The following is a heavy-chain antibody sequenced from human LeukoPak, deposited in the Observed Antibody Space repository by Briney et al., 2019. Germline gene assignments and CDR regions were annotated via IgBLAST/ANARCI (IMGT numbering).Heavy chain of an antibody. Sequence: GGSLRLSCAASGFTFSTYGMSWVGQAPGKGLEWLSSISSSSAYIDSADSLKGRFTISRDNAKNSLYLQVNSLRGEDTAVYYCARDLYSSPFWFFDLWGRGTLVTVSS. CDR2: ISSSSAYI. CDR3: ARDLYSSPFWFFDL. D-gene: IGHD5-18*01. CDR1: GFTFSTYG. J-gene: IGHJ2*01. V-gene: IGHV3-21*01.